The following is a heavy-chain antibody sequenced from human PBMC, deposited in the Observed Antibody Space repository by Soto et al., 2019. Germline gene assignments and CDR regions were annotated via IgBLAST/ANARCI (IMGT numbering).Heavy chain of an antibody. Sequence: ASVKVSCKASGYTFTSYAMHWVRQAPGQRLEWMGWINAGNGNTKYSQKFQGRVTITRDTSASTAYMELSSLRSEDTAVYYCARDSPYNWNYADQFDYWGQGTLVTVSS. CDR2: INAGNGNT. CDR1: GYTFTSYA. V-gene: IGHV1-3*01. D-gene: IGHD1-7*01. J-gene: IGHJ4*02. CDR3: ARDSPYNWNYADQFDY.